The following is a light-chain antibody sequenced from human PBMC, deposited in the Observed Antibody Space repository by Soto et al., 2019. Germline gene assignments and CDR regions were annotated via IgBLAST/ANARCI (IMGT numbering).Light chain of an antibody. V-gene: IGLV2-23*01. CDR1: SSDVGSSNL. J-gene: IGLJ3*02. Sequence: QSALTQPASVSGSPGQSIPISCTGTSSDVGSSNLVSWYQQHPGKAPKLMIYEGSKRHSGVSNRFSGSKSGNTASLTISGLQAEDEADYYCCSYAGSRVFGGGTKLTVL. CDR3: CSYAGSRV. CDR2: EGS.